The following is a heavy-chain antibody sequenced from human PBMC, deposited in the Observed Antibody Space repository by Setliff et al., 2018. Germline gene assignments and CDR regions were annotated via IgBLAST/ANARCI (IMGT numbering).Heavy chain of an antibody. J-gene: IGHJ4*02. CDR1: GYTFTDYG. V-gene: IGHV1-18*01. CDR3: SRLVRYCTTTSCQRLSGDEY. D-gene: IGHD2-2*01. CDR2: VSAYTVNA. Sequence: ASVKVSCKASGYTFTDYGITWVRQAPGQGLEWMGWVSAYTVNAYYARRLQDRVTLTTDKSTGTAYMELRSLRSDDTAVYYCSRLVRYCTTTSCQRLSGDEYWGQGTLVTVSS.